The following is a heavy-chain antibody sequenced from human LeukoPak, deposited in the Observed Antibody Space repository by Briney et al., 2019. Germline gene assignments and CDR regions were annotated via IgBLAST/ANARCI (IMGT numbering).Heavy chain of an antibody. CDR2: IYHSGST. D-gene: IGHD2-2*01. V-gene: IGHV4-39*07. CDR3: ARVLRGYCSSTSCCYFDY. CDR1: GGSISSSSYY. J-gene: IGHJ4*02. Sequence: SETLSLTCTVSGGSISSSSYYWGWIRQPPGKGLEWIGSIYHSGSTYYNPSLKSRVTISVDTSKNQFSLKLSSVTAADTAVYYCARVLRGYCSSTSCCYFDYWGQGTLVTVSS.